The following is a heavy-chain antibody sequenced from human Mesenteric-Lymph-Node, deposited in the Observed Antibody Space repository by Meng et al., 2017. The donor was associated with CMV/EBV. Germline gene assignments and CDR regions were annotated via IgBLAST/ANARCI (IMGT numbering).Heavy chain of an antibody. CDR2: INPNSGGT. Sequence: ASVKVSCKASGYSFTNNDIHWMRQATGQGLEWMAWINPNSGGTTYAQKFQGRITMTTDTSTSTAYMELRSLRSDDTAVYYCARDRIVVVPAAAPLYYYYYGMDVWGQGTTVTVSS. CDR1: GYSFTNND. CDR3: ARDRIVVVPAAAPLYYYYYGMDV. D-gene: IGHD2-2*01. J-gene: IGHJ6*02. V-gene: IGHV1-2*02.